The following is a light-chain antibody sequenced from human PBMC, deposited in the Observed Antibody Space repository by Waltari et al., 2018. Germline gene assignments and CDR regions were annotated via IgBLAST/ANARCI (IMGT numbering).Light chain of an antibody. CDR1: NIGSKA. V-gene: IGLV3-21*02. CDR2: DDR. Sequence: SYVLTQSPSVSVATGQTTRIICGGNNIGSKAVHWYQQKPGEAPVLVVDDDRDRPSGIPERFSGSNSGNTATLTISGVAAGDEADYYCQVWDTSNDHVVFGGGTKLTVL. J-gene: IGLJ2*01. CDR3: QVWDTSNDHVV.